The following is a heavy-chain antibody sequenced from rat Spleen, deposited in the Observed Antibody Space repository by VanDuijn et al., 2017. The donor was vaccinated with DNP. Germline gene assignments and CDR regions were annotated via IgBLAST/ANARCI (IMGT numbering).Heavy chain of an antibody. V-gene: IGHV3-3*01. CDR3: AVQLGVFDY. CDR1: GYSITTNYK. Sequence: EVQLQESGPGLVKPSQSLSLTCPVTGYSITTNYKWSWIRKFPGNELEWMGYINSAGSTNYNPSLKSRFSITRDTSKNQFFLQVNSVATADTATYYCAVQLGVFDYWGQGVMVTVSS. D-gene: IGHD5-1*01. CDR2: INSAGST. J-gene: IGHJ2*01.